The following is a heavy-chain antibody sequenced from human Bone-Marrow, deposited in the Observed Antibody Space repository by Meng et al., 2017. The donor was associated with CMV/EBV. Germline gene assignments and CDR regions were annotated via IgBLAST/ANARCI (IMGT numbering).Heavy chain of an antibody. Sequence: SSVKVSCKASGGIFSSYAISWVRQAPGQGLEWMGRIIPIFGTANHAQKFQGRVTSTTDESTSTADMELSSLRSEDTAVYYCARDHGVVLWFGVAGNWFDPWGQGTLVTVSS. CDR3: ARDHGVVLWFGVAGNWFDP. J-gene: IGHJ5*02. V-gene: IGHV1-69*05. D-gene: IGHD3-10*01. CDR2: IIPIFGTA. CDR1: GGIFSSYA.